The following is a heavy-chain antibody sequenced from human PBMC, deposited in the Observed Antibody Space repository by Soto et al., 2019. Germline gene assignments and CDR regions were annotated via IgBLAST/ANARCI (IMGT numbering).Heavy chain of an antibody. CDR1: GFTFSSYG. D-gene: IGHD3-10*01. J-gene: IGHJ6*02. CDR2: ISYDGSNK. Sequence: GGSLRLSCAASGFTFSSYGMHWARQAPGKGLEWVAVISYDGSNKYYADFVKGRFTISRDNSKNTLYLQMNSLRAEDTAVYYCAKGEYYYGSGSPYYGMDVWGQGTTVTVSS. V-gene: IGHV3-30*18. CDR3: AKGEYYYGSGSPYYGMDV.